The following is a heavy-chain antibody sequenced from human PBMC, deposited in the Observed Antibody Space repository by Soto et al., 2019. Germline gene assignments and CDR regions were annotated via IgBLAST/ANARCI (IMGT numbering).Heavy chain of an antibody. V-gene: IGHV4-31*03. CDR1: GGSMSSGGYY. J-gene: IGHJ4*02. D-gene: IGHD3-10*01. Sequence: PSETLSLTCTVSGGSMSSGGYYWSWIRQHPGKGLEWIGEINHSGSTNYNPSLKSRVTISVDTSKNQFSLKLSSVTAADTAVYYCARAAPYYYGSGSYYFDYWGQGTLVTVSS. CDR3: ARAAPYYYGSGSYYFDY. CDR2: INHSGST.